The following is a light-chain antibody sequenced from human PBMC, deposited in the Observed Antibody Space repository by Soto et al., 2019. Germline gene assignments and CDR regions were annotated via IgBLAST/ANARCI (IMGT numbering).Light chain of an antibody. CDR3: QQYNNWPLWT. CDR2: GAS. CDR1: QSVSSN. Sequence: EIVMTQSPATLSVSPGERATLSYRASQSVSSNLAWYQQKPGQAPRLLIYGASTRATGIPARFSGSGSGTEFTLTISSLQSEDFAVYYCQQYNNWPLWTVGQGTKVEIK. J-gene: IGKJ1*01. V-gene: IGKV3-15*01.